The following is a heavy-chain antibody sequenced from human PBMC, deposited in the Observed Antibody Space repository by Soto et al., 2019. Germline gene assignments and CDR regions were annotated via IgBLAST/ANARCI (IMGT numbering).Heavy chain of an antibody. J-gene: IGHJ5*02. CDR3: AGVDTAIVPATA. CDR1: GGSISSYY. CDR2: IYYTGST. V-gene: IGHV4-59*03. D-gene: IGHD5-18*01. Sequence: SETLSLTCSVSGGSISSYYWSWIRQPPGKGLEWIGYIYYTGSTNYNPSLKSRVTISVDTSKNQFSLKLNSVTAADTAVYYCAGVDTAIVPATAWGPAPLVTDPS.